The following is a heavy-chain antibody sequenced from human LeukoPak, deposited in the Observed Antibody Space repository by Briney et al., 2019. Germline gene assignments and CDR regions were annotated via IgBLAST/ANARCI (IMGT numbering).Heavy chain of an antibody. Sequence: SETLSLTCTVSGGSISSYYWSWIRQPPGKGLEWIGYIYYSGSTNYNPSLKSRVTISVDTSKNQFSLKLSSVTAADTAVYYCARRGLNGDYYFDYGGQGPLVTASS. CDR3: ARRGLNGDYYFDY. D-gene: IGHD4-17*01. J-gene: IGHJ4*02. CDR1: GGSISSYY. V-gene: IGHV4-59*08. CDR2: IYYSGST.